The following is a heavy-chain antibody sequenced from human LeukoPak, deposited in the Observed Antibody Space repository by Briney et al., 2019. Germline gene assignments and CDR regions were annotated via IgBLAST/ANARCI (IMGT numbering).Heavy chain of an antibody. Sequence: SVKVSCKASGGSFTSYGISWVRQAPGQGLEWMGKIIPIYGRANYGQKFQGRVTITADEATTTSYMELSSLTAEDMAVYYCATGGAYEFRDDYWGQGTLVTVSS. D-gene: IGHD3-3*01. CDR3: ATGGAYEFRDDY. CDR2: IIPIYGRA. J-gene: IGHJ4*02. CDR1: GGSFTSYG. V-gene: IGHV1-69*15.